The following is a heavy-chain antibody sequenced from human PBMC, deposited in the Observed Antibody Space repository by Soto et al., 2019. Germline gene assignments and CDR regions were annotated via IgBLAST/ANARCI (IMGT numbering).Heavy chain of an antibody. CDR2: IYYSGST. V-gene: IGHV4-59*01. CDR3: ARSHDYGTNRGLDY. Sequence: PXXTLSLDCTVSGGSIRSYYWRWIRQPPGKGLEWIGYIYYSGSTNYNPSLKSRVTISVDTSKNQFSLKLSSVTAADTAVYYCARSHDYGTNRGLDYWGQGTLVTVSS. CDR1: GGSIRSYY. J-gene: IGHJ4*02. D-gene: IGHD4-17*01.